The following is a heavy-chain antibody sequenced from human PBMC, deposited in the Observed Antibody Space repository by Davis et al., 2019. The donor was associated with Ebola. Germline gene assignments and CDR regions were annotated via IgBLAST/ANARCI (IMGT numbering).Heavy chain of an antibody. D-gene: IGHD6-13*01. CDR1: GFTFSGSA. J-gene: IGHJ3*02. Sequence: GGSLRLSCAASGFTFSGSAMHWVRQASGKGLEWVSRIRSKANSYATAYAASVKGRFTISRDDSKNTAYLQMNSLKTEDTAVYYCTSLIAAAVDIWGQGTMVTVSS. V-gene: IGHV3-73*01. CDR3: TSLIAAAVDI. CDR2: IRSKANSYAT.